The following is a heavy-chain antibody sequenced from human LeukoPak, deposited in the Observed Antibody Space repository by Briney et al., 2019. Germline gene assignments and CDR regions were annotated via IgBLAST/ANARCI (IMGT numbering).Heavy chain of an antibody. Sequence: GGSLRLSCAASGFTFSSYAMSWVRQAPGKGLEWGSIITGSGSGDSTCYADSVKGRFTISRDNSKNTLYLQMNSLRAEDTAVYYCAKKEAVAGKGFDYWGQGTLVTVSS. CDR3: AKKEAVAGKGFDY. CDR2: ITGSGSGDST. J-gene: IGHJ4*02. V-gene: IGHV3-23*01. D-gene: IGHD6-19*01. CDR1: GFTFSSYA.